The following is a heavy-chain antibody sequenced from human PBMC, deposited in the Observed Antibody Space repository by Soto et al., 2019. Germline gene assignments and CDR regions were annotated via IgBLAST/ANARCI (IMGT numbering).Heavy chain of an antibody. CDR3: ARGTPARWHFDPKYYFDY. CDR2: INHSGST. CDR1: GGSFSGYY. J-gene: IGHJ4*02. V-gene: IGHV4-34*01. D-gene: IGHD3-9*01. Sequence: QVQLQQWGAGLLKPSETLSLTCAVYGGSFSGYYWSWIRQPPGKGLEWIGEINHSGSTNYNPSLKSRVTISVDTSKNQFSLKLSSVTAADTAVYYCARGTPARWHFDPKYYFDYWGQGTLVTVSS.